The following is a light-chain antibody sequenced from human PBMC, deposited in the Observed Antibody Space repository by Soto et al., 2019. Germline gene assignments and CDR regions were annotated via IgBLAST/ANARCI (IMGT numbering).Light chain of an antibody. V-gene: IGKV3-11*01. CDR2: DAS. Sequence: EIVLTQSPATLSFSPGERSTLSCRASQSVSRYLAWYQQKPGQAPRLLIYDASNRATGIPARFSGSGSGTDFTLTISSLEPEDFAVYYCQQRSNWPFTFGQGTQLEIK. CDR1: QSVSRY. J-gene: IGKJ5*01. CDR3: QQRSNWPFT.